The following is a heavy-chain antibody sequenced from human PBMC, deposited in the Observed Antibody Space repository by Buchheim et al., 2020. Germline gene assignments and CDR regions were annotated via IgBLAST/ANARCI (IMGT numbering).Heavy chain of an antibody. CDR2: ISSSGSTI. V-gene: IGHV3-48*03. J-gene: IGHJ6*02. D-gene: IGHD3-3*01. CDR3: ARDVGSYYDFWSGQDYYYYGMDV. CDR1: GFTFSSYE. Sequence: EVQLVESGGGLVQPGGSLRLSCAASGFTFSSYEMNWVRQAPGKGLEWVSYISSSGSTIYYAESVKGRFTISSDNAKIFLSSSMNSLRAEDTAVYYCARDVGSYYDFWSGQDYYYYGMDVWGQGTT.